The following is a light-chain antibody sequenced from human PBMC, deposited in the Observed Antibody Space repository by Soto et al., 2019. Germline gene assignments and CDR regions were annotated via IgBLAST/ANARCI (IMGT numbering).Light chain of an antibody. Sequence: EIVLPQSPRTLSLSPADTATLSLRASQSVSNNYLAWYQQKPGQAPRLLIYGASNRATGIPDRFSGSGSGTDFTLTISRLEPEDFAVYYCQQYGSSGTFGQGTKVDI. CDR1: QSVSNNY. J-gene: IGKJ1*01. CDR2: GAS. CDR3: QQYGSSGT. V-gene: IGKV3-20*01.